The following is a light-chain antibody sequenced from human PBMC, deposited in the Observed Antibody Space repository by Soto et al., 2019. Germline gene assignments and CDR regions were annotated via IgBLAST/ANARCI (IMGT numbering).Light chain of an antibody. CDR2: SAS. J-gene: IGKJ4*01. CDR3: QQLSRYPLT. Sequence: AIRMTQSPSSLSASTGDRVTITCRASQGISSYLAWYQQKPGKAPKLLIYSASTLQSGVPSRFSGSGSETEFSLTIRALQPEDFATYYCQQLSRYPLTFGGGTKVDI. CDR1: QGISSY. V-gene: IGKV1-8*01.